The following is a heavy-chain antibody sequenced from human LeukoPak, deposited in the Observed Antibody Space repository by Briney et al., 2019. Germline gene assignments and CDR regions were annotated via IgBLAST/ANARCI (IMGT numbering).Heavy chain of an antibody. D-gene: IGHD3-10*01. J-gene: IGHJ5*02. Sequence: GGSLRLSCAASGFTFSSYWMSWVRQAPGKGLEWVANIKQDGSEKYYVDSVKGRFTISRDNAKNSLYLQMNSLRAEDTAVYYCAKVQARGVIYAPFDPWGQGTLVTVSS. CDR1: GFTFSSYW. CDR2: IKQDGSEK. V-gene: IGHV3-7*01. CDR3: AKVQARGVIYAPFDP.